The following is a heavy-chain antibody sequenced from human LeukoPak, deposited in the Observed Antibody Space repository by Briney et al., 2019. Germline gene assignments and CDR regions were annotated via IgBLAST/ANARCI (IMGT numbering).Heavy chain of an antibody. V-gene: IGHV4-34*01. D-gene: IGHD3-10*01. CDR2: INHSGST. CDR3: ARRNYYGSGSYYNANFDY. Sequence: PSETLSLTCAVYGGSFSGYYWSWIRQPPGKGLEWIGEINHSGSTNYNPSLESRVTISVDTSKNQFSLKLSSVTAADTAVYYCARRNYYGSGSYYNANFDYWGQGTLVTVSS. J-gene: IGHJ4*02. CDR1: GGSFSGYY.